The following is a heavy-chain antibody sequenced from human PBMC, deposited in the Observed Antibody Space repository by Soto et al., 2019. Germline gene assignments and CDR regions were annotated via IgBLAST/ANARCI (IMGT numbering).Heavy chain of an antibody. V-gene: IGHV4-34*01. CDR2: INHSGST. Sequence: SETLSLTCAVYGGSFSGYYWSWIRQPPGKGLGWVGEINHSGSTNYNPSLKSRVTISVDTSKNQFSLKLSSVTAADTAVYYCARVRWSGYSFYYYYGMDVWGQGTTVTVSS. D-gene: IGHD3-3*01. J-gene: IGHJ6*02. CDR3: ARVRWSGYSFYYYYGMDV. CDR1: GGSFSGYY.